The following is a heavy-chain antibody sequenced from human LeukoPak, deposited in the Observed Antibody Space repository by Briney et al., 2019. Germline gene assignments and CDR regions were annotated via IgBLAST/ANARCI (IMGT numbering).Heavy chain of an antibody. CDR3: ARDRGNGDYGDYFDS. Sequence: SQTLSLTCSVSGGSVTSGPNYWNWIRRPAGKGLEWIGPIQTSGRVNYNPSLKSRVTVYLDTPKNLVSLQLTSVTAADTAVYYCARDRGNGDYGDYFDSWGQGTQVTVSS. CDR2: IQTSGRV. V-gene: IGHV4-61*02. CDR1: GGSVTSGPNY. D-gene: IGHD4-17*01. J-gene: IGHJ4*02.